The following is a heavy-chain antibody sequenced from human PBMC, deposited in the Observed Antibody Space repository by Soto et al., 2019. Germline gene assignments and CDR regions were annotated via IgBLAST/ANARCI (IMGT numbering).Heavy chain of an antibody. D-gene: IGHD3-22*01. CDR3: AKEEDSGGYKGFSFDF. J-gene: IGHJ4*02. Sequence: GSLRLSCAASVFTFTFYAMSWVRQAPGKGLQWVSGITGSGDITYYADSVKDRFTISRDNSKNTLYLQMNSLRAEDTAVYYCAKEEDSGGYKGFSFDFWGQGALVTVSS. V-gene: IGHV3-23*01. CDR2: ITGSGDIT. CDR1: VFTFTFYA.